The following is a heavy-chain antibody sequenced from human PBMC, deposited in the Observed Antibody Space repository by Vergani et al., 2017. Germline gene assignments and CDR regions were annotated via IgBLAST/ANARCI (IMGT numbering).Heavy chain of an antibody. J-gene: IGHJ4*02. CDR2: ISAYYGNT. Sequence: QVQLVQSGAEVKKPGASVKVSCKASGYTFSTYGISWVRQAPGQGLEWMGWISAYYGNTNYPEKFQGRLTMTTDTSTRTAYMELRSLRSDDTAVYYCAREGNYYDSTGFGPGGSFDWGPGTLVTVSS. D-gene: IGHD3-22*01. CDR1: GYTFSTYG. CDR3: AREGNYYDSTGFGPGGSFD. V-gene: IGHV1-18*01.